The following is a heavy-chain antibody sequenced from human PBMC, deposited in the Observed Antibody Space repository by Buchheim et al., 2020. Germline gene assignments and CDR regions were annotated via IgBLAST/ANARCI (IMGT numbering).Heavy chain of an antibody. CDR3: ARVLRYFDWLPYTLDY. D-gene: IGHD3-9*01. CDR1: GFSITTYW. J-gene: IGHJ4*02. Sequence: EVQLVESGGGLVQPGGSLRLSCVVSGFSITTYWMTWVRQAPGKGLEWVANIKEDGSEKYYVDSMKGRFTISRDNAKNSLYLQMNSLRAEDTAMYYCARVLRYFDWLPYTLDYWGQGTL. V-gene: IGHV3-7*04. CDR2: IKEDGSEK.